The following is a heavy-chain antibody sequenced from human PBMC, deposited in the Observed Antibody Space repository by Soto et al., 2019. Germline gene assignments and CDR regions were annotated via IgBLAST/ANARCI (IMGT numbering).Heavy chain of an antibody. Sequence: GESLKISCKGSGYSFTSYWIGWVRQMPGKGLEWMGIIYPGDSDTRYSPSFQGQVTISADKSISTAYLQWSSLKASDTAMYYCASHGLGSSWDAYYCMDVWGQGTTVTVSS. J-gene: IGHJ6*02. D-gene: IGHD6-13*01. V-gene: IGHV5-51*01. CDR3: ASHGLGSSWDAYYCMDV. CDR1: GYSFTSYW. CDR2: IYPGDSDT.